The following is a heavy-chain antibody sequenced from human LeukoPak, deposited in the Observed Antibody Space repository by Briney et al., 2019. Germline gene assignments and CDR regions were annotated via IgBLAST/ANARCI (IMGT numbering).Heavy chain of an antibody. Sequence: PGGSLRLSCAASGFTFSSYAMSWVRQAPGKGLEWVSAISGSGGSTYYADSVKGRFTISRDNSKNTLYLQMHSLRADDTAVYYCAGHHQAYSRTYWGQGTLVTVSS. CDR3: AGHHQAYSRTY. J-gene: IGHJ4*02. V-gene: IGHV3-23*01. D-gene: IGHD1-26*01. CDR1: GFTFSSYA. CDR2: ISGSGGST.